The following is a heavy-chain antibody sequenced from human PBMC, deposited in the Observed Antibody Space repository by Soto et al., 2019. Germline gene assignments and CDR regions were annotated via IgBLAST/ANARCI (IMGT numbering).Heavy chain of an antibody. V-gene: IGHV4-59*01. CDR3: AYGGNGMDV. CDR2: IYYSGST. CDR1: GGSISSYH. D-gene: IGHD3-16*01. J-gene: IGHJ6*02. Sequence: XASLSLSCTVSGGSISSYHWSWIRQPPGKGLEWIGYIYYSGSTNYNPSLKSRVTISVDTSKNQFSLKLSSVTAADTAVYYCAYGGNGMDVCGQGTTVTVSS.